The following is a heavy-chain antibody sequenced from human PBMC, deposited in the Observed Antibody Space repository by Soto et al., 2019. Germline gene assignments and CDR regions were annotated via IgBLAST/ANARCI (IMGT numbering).Heavy chain of an antibody. CDR2: ISAYYGST. Sequence: QVQLVQSGPEVKKPGASVKVSCKASGYTFTDFGLIWVQQAPGQGPEWMGWISAYYGSTNYAQKFQDRVTMTRDTSTNTVYMELRSLRSDDTAMYYCAREMPGYCSNSACLPGYWGQGTQVTVSS. CDR1: GYTFTDFG. CDR3: AREMPGYCSNSACLPGY. J-gene: IGHJ4*02. D-gene: IGHD2-2*03. V-gene: IGHV1-18*01.